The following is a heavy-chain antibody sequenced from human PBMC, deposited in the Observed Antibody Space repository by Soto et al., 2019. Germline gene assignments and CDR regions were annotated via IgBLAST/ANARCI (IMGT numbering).Heavy chain of an antibody. CDR2: ISDDGSTT. CDR3: TRGPRVSSTGTGAH. Sequence: HPGGSLRLSCEVSGFTFIAYWMHWVRQVPGKGLIWVSRISDDGSTTTYADSVKGRFTISRDNAKDTLYLQMNSLRADDTGLYYCTRGPRVSSTGTGAHWGQGTLVTVSS. CDR1: GFTFIAYW. V-gene: IGHV3-74*01. J-gene: IGHJ4*02. D-gene: IGHD1-1*01.